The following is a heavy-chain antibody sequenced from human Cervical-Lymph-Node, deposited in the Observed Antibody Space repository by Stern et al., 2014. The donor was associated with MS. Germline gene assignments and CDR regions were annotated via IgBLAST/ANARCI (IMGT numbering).Heavy chain of an antibody. CDR2: ISYDGSNN. J-gene: IGHJ4*02. D-gene: IGHD6-6*01. Sequence: VQLVESGRGVVQPGRSLRISCVVSGFTFSSYAMHWVRQAPGKGLEWMAGISYDGSNNYYADYVKGRFTISRDNSKSTVYLQMNSLRPEDTAVYYCARAPGWQQLIPSKIFDFWGQGTLVTVSS. CDR1: GFTFSSYA. V-gene: IGHV3-30*04. CDR3: ARAPGWQQLIPSKIFDF.